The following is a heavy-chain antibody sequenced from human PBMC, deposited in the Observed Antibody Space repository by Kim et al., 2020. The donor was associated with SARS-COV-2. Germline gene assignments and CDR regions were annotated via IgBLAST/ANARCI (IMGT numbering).Heavy chain of an antibody. CDR2: ISGSGGST. J-gene: IGHJ6*02. V-gene: IGHV3-23*01. CDR1: GFTFSSYA. CDR3: AKGPDSSSWYLTYYYYGMDV. Sequence: GGSLRLSCAASGFTFSSYAMSWVRQAPGKGLEWVSAISGSGGSTYYADSVKGRFTISRDNSKNTLYLQMNSLRAEDTAVYYCAKGPDSSSWYLTYYYYGMDVWGQGTTVTVSS. D-gene: IGHD6-13*01.